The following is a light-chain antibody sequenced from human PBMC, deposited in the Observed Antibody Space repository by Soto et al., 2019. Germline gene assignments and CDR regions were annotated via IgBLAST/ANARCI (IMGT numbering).Light chain of an antibody. CDR3: QSYDSSLGLWV. V-gene: IGLV1-40*01. CDR1: SSNIGAGYD. CDR2: GNS. Sequence: QSVLTQPPSVSGAPGQRVTISCTGSSSNIGAGYDVHWYQQLPGTAPKLLIYGNSNRPSGVPDRFSGSKSGTSASLAITGLQAEDEADYYCQSYDSSLGLWVFGVGTKLTVL. J-gene: IGLJ3*02.